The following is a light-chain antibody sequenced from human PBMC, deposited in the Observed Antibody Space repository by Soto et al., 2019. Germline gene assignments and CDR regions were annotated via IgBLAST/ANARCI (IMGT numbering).Light chain of an antibody. CDR3: GTWDSRLNAHV. V-gene: IGLV1-51*02. CDR2: EDD. CDR1: TSNIGNNY. J-gene: IGLJ1*01. Sequence: QSVLTQPPSVSAAPGQKVIISCSGGTSNIGNNYACWYQHLPGTAPKLLMYEDDKRASGLPDRFSGSKSGTSATLGITGLQTGDEADYYCGTWDSRLNAHVFGTGTKLTVL.